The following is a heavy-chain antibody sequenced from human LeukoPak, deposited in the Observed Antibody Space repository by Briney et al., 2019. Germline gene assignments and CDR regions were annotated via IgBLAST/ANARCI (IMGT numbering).Heavy chain of an antibody. CDR1: GFTFSSYS. J-gene: IGHJ4*02. Sequence: GGSLRLSCAAPGFTFSSYSMNWVRQAPGKGLEWVSYISSSSSTIYYTDSVKGRFTISRDNAKNSLYLQMNSLRDEDTAVYYCARDRGDIVVVVAAYFDYWGQGTLVTVSS. CDR2: ISSSSSTI. D-gene: IGHD2-15*01. CDR3: ARDRGDIVVVVAAYFDY. V-gene: IGHV3-48*02.